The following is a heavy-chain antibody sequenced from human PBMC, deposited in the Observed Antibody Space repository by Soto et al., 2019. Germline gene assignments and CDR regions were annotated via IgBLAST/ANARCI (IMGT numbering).Heavy chain of an antibody. J-gene: IGHJ4*02. CDR2: IDNSGST. D-gene: IGHD3-3*01. V-gene: IGHV4-4*07. CDR1: GGSIINYF. Sequence: PSETLSLTCTVSGGSIINYFCNWIRQPAGKGLEWIGRIDNSGSTNYNPSLKSRITMSADTSRNQFSLKLNSVTAADTAVYYCARGGQDFWSGPFDYWGQGALVTV. CDR3: ARGGQDFWSGPFDY.